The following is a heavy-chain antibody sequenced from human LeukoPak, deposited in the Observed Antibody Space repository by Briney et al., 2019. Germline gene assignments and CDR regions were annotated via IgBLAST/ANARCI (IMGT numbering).Heavy chain of an antibody. D-gene: IGHD3-3*01. CDR2: IIPIFGTA. V-gene: IGHV1-69*05. CDR3: ASRSKPRPDFWGGYYTDPFYYYYMDV. CDR1: GGTFSSYA. J-gene: IGHJ6*03. Sequence: SVKVSCKASGGTFSSYAISWVRQAPGQGLEWMGGIIPIFGTANYAQKFQGRVTITTDESTSTAYMELSSLRSEDTAVYYCASRSKPRPDFWGGYYTDPFYYYYMDVWGKGTTVTVSS.